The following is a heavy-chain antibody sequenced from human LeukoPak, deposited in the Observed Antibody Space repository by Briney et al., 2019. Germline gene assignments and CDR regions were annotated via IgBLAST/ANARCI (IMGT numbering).Heavy chain of an antibody. CDR2: IWYDGSNK. V-gene: IGHV3-33*01. J-gene: IGHJ4*02. CDR3: ARDSYYYDSSGYYYPHYFDY. CDR1: GFTFSSYG. Sequence: GGSLRLSCAASGFTFSSYGMHWVRQAPGKGLEWVAVIWYDGSNKYYADSVKGRFTISRDNSKNTLYLQMNSLRAEDTAVYYCARDSYYYDSSGYYYPHYFDYWGQETLVTVSS. D-gene: IGHD3-22*01.